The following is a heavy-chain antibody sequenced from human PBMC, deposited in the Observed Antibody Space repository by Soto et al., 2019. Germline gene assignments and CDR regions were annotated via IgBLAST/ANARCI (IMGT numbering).Heavy chain of an antibody. Sequence: QVQLVQSGAEVKKPGSSVKVSCKASGGTFSSYAISWVRQAPGQGLEWMGGIIPIFGTANYAQKFQGRVTITADESTSTAYMELSSLRSEDMAVYYCASHGLRAARRDYYYYGMDVWGQGTTVTVSS. CDR2: IIPIFGTA. J-gene: IGHJ6*02. V-gene: IGHV1-69*12. D-gene: IGHD6-6*01. CDR3: ASHGLRAARRDYYYYGMDV. CDR1: GGTFSSYA.